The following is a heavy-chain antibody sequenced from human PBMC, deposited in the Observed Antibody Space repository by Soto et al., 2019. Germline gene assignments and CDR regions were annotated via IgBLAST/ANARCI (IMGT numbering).Heavy chain of an antibody. Sequence: QLQLQESGPGLVKPSETLSLTCIVSGGSISSSSYYWGWIRQPPGKGLEWIGSIYYSGSTYYNPSLKSRVTISVDTSKNQFSLKLSSVTAADTAVYYCARHRGSSSISNWFDPWGQGTLVTVSS. CDR3: ARHRGSSSISNWFDP. D-gene: IGHD6-6*01. J-gene: IGHJ5*02. V-gene: IGHV4-39*01. CDR1: GGSISSSSYY. CDR2: IYYSGST.